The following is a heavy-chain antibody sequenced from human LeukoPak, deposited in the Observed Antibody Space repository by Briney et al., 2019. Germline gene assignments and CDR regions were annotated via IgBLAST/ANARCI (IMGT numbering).Heavy chain of an antibody. CDR2: IKTDGSLT. CDR3: ARDLNWETY. V-gene: IGHV3-7*01. Sequence: WGSLRLSCVASGFTFSSYWMTWVRQAPGKGLEWVANIKTDGSLTYYVDSVKGRFTISRDNAKNSLYLQMNSLRAEDTAVYYCARDLNWETYWGQGTLVSVSS. CDR1: GFTFSSYW. D-gene: IGHD7-27*01. J-gene: IGHJ4*02.